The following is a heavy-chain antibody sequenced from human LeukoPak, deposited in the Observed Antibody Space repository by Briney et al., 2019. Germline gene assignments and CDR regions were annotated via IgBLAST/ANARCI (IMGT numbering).Heavy chain of an antibody. CDR1: GFTFTSSA. J-gene: IGHJ3*02. V-gene: IGHV1-58*01. CDR3: AAVGSGAMRAFDI. Sequence: SVKVSCKSSGFTFTSSAVQWVRPARGQRLEWIGWIVVGSGNTNYAQKFQERVTITRDMSTSTAYMELSSLRSEDTAVYYCAAVGSGAMRAFDIWGQGTMVTVSS. CDR2: IVVGSGNT. D-gene: IGHD7-27*01.